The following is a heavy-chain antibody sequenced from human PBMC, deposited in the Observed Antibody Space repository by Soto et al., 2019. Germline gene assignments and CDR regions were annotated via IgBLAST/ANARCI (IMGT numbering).Heavy chain of an antibody. V-gene: IGHV3-11*01. CDR3: ARDFLGYCSSTSCPGHYYYYMDV. Sequence: PGGSLRLSCAASGFTFSDFYMSWIRQAPGKGLEWVSYISSSGSTIYYADSVKGRFTISRDNAKNSLYLQMNSLRAEDTAVYYCARDFLGYCSSTSCPGHYYYYMDVWGKGTTVTVSS. CDR2: ISSSGSTI. D-gene: IGHD2-2*01. CDR1: GFTFSDFY. J-gene: IGHJ6*03.